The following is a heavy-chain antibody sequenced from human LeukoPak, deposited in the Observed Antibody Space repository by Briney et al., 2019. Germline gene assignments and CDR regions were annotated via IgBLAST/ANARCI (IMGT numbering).Heavy chain of an antibody. CDR1: GGSISSGGYY. D-gene: IGHD5-12*01. CDR2: ICYSGST. J-gene: IGHJ4*02. CDR3: ARVPVATMGADY. Sequence: SETLSLTCTVSGGSISSGGYYWSWIRQHPGKGLEWIGYICYSGSTYYNPSLKSRVTISVDTSKNQFSLKLSSVTAADTAVYYCARVPVATMGADYWGQGTLVTVSS. V-gene: IGHV4-31*03.